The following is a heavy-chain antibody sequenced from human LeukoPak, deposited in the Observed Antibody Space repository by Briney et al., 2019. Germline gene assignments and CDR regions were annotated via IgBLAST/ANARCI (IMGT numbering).Heavy chain of an antibody. J-gene: IGHJ4*02. CDR3: ASYPLPNCSGGSCYN. D-gene: IGHD2-15*01. Sequence: GESLRISYKGSGYSFTSYWISWVRQMPGKGLEWMGRIDPSDSYTNYSPSFQGHVTISADKSISTAYLQWSSLKASDTAMYYCASYPLPNCSGGSCYNWGQGTLVTVSS. CDR2: IDPSDSYT. V-gene: IGHV5-10-1*01. CDR1: GYSFTSYW.